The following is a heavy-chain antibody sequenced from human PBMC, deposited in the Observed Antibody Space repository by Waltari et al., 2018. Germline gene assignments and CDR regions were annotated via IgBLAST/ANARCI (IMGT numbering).Heavy chain of an antibody. Sequence: QVQLQESGPGLVKSSETLSLTCDVSGYAVNSGFYWGWIRQAPGKGLEWVATIYYDGTTFYSPSLKSRLSVSMDTSKNQISLTLKSVTPADTAVYYCTRQVLGYCTSAACRRLESWGRGTLVTVSS. CDR2: IYYDGTT. CDR3: TRQVLGYCTSAACRRLES. D-gene: IGHD2-2*01. CDR1: GYAVNSGFY. V-gene: IGHV4-38-2*01. J-gene: IGHJ4*02.